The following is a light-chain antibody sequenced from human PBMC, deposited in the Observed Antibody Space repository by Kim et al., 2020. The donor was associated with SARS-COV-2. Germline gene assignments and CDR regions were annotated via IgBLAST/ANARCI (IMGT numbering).Light chain of an antibody. J-gene: IGKJ4*01. Sequence: EIVLTQSPGTLSLSSGERATLSCRASQSVSSSYLAWYQQKPGQAPRLIIYGASSRATGIPDRFSGSGSGTDFTLTISRLEPEDFAVYYCQQYGSSLLLTFGGGTKVDIK. CDR1: QSVSSSY. CDR2: GAS. CDR3: QQYGSSLLLT. V-gene: IGKV3-20*01.